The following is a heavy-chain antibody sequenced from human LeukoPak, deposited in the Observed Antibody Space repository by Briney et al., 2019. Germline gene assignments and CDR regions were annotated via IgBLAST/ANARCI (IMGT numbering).Heavy chain of an antibody. V-gene: IGHV3-53*01. CDR2: IYSGGST. CDR3: ASNIVVVPAAMVPIDY. CDR1: GFTVSSNY. J-gene: IGHJ4*02. D-gene: IGHD2-2*01. Sequence: PGGSLRLSCAASGFTVSSNYMSWVRQAPGKGLEWVSVIYSGGSTYYADSVKGRFTISRDNSKNTLYLQMNSLRAEDTAVYYCASNIVVVPAAMVPIDYWGQGTLVTVSS.